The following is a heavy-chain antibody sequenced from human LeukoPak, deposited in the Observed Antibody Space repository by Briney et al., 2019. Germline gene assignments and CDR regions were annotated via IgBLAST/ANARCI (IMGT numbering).Heavy chain of an antibody. CDR2: IIPIFGTA. Sequence: SVKVSCKASGGTFSSYAISWVRQAPGQGPEWMGGIIPIFGTANYAQKFQGRVTITADESTSTAYMELSSLRSEDTAVYYCARGPVDYYGSGSYYSYGMDVWGKGTTVTVSS. D-gene: IGHD3-10*01. V-gene: IGHV1-69*01. J-gene: IGHJ6*04. CDR1: GGTFSSYA. CDR3: ARGPVDYYGSGSYYSYGMDV.